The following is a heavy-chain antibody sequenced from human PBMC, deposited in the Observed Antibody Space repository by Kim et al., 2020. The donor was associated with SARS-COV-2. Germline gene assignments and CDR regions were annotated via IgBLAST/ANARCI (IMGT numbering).Heavy chain of an antibody. CDR1: GFTFSSYA. V-gene: IGHV3-33*06. J-gene: IGHJ3*02. Sequence: GGSLRLSCAASGFTFSSYAMHWVRQAPGKGLEWVAVIWYDGSNKYYADSVKGRFTISRDNSKNTLYLQMNSLRAEDTAVYYCAKLLVDHDSSGYSGDIWGQGTMVTVSS. CDR3: AKLLVDHDSSGYSGDI. D-gene: IGHD3-22*01. CDR2: IWYDGSNK.